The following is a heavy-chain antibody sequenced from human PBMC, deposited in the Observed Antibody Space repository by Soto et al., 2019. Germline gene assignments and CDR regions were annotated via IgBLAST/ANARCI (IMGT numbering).Heavy chain of an antibody. Sequence: QVQLVQSGAEVKKPGASVKVSCAASGYIFTSYGVSWVRQAPGQGLEWMGWISAYNGDTNYAQKLQGRVTMTTDTPTTTAYMELRSLTSDDTAVYYCARSGYGSVSFYGIDIWGQGTMVTVSS. J-gene: IGHJ3*02. CDR3: ARSGYGSVSFYGIDI. D-gene: IGHD3-10*01. CDR2: ISAYNGDT. V-gene: IGHV1-18*01. CDR1: GYIFTSYG.